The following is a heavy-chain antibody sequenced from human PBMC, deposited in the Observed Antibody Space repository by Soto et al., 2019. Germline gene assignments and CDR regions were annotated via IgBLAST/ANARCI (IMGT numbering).Heavy chain of an antibody. CDR1: GGTFSSYT. CDR3: ARVQDSSGYYGDY. V-gene: IGHV1-69*02. CDR2: IIPILGIA. Sequence: QVQLVQSGAEVKKPGSSVKVSCKASGGTFSSYTISWVRQAPGQGLEWMGRIIPILGIANYAQKFQGRVTLTADKSTSTAYMELSSLRSEDTAVYYCARVQDSSGYYGDYWGQGTLVTVSS. J-gene: IGHJ4*02. D-gene: IGHD3-22*01.